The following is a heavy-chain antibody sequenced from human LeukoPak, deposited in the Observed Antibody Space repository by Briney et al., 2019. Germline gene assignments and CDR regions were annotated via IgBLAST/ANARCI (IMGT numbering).Heavy chain of an antibody. CDR3: ATRSTTMVFLY. V-gene: IGHV1-2*02. CDR1: GYTFTDYP. J-gene: IGHJ4*02. CDR2: INPNSGGT. Sequence: ASVKVSCKASGYTFTDYPIHWVRQAPGQGLEWMGWINPNSGGTNYAQKFQGRVTMTGGTSITTAYMELSRLGSDDTAVYYCATRSTTMVFLYWGQGTLVAVSS. D-gene: IGHD5-18*01.